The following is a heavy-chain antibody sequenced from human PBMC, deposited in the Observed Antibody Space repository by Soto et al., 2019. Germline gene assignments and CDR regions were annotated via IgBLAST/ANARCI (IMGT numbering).Heavy chain of an antibody. V-gene: IGHV1-18*01. D-gene: IGHD3-22*01. CDR1: GYTFTSYG. J-gene: IGHJ4*02. Sequence: GASVKVSCKASGYTFTSYGISWVRQAPGQGLEWMGWISAYNGNTNYAQKLQGRVTMTTDTSTSTAYMELRSLRSDDTAVYYCARDLMYDSSGYYPYYFGYWGQGTLVTVSS. CDR3: ARDLMYDSSGYYPYYFGY. CDR2: ISAYNGNT.